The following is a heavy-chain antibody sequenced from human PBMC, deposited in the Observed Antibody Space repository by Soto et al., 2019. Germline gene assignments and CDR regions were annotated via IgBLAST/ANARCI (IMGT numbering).Heavy chain of an antibody. CDR2: IYYSGST. Sequence: PSETLSLTCTVSGGSISSGGYYWSWIRQHPGKGLEWIGYIYYSGSTYYNPSLKSRVTISVDTSKNQFSLKLSSVTAADTAVYYCARGGDYYYYYGMDVWGQGTTVTVSS. V-gene: IGHV4-31*03. CDR1: GGSISSGGYY. D-gene: IGHD3-10*01. J-gene: IGHJ6*02. CDR3: ARGGDYYYYYGMDV.